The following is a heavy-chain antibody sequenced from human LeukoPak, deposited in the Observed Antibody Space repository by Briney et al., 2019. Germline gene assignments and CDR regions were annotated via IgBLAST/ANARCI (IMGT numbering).Heavy chain of an antibody. Sequence: GGSLRLSCAASGFIFNNYGLIWVRQAPGKGLEWVSAISNDGGGTNYADFVKGRFTISRGNSKDTLFLQMNSLRAEDTALYYCAKGSSGYFVDLWGQGTLVTVSS. J-gene: IGHJ5*02. CDR2: ISNDGGGT. CDR3: AKGSSGYFVDL. V-gene: IGHV3-23*01. CDR1: GFIFNNYG. D-gene: IGHD3-22*01.